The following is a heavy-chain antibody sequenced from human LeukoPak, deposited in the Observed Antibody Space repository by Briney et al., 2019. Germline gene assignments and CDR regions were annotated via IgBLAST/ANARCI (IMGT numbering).Heavy chain of an antibody. CDR2: LTGNGGSA. V-gene: IGHV3-23*01. Sequence: GGSLRLSCAASGFTFSTYAMTWVRQAPGKGLEWVSSLTGNGGSAYYADSVKGRFTISRDNSKNTLYLQMNSLRAEDTAVYYCATAGSSGYYAYFDYWGQGTLVTVSS. J-gene: IGHJ4*02. D-gene: IGHD3-22*01. CDR1: GFTFSTYA. CDR3: ATAGSSGYYAYFDY.